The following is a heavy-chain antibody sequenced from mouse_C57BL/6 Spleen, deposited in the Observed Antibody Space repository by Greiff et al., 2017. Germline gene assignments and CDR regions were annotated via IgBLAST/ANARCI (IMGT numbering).Heavy chain of an antibody. CDR2: ISSGSSTI. CDR1: GFTFSDYG. Sequence: EVMLVESGGGLVKPGGSLKLSCAASGFTFSDYGMHWVRQAPEKGLEWVGYISSGSSTIYYADTVKGRFTISRDNAKNTLFLQMTSLRSEDTAMYYCARGSTHWYFDVWGTGTTVTVSS. J-gene: IGHJ1*03. CDR3: ARGSTHWYFDV. D-gene: IGHD1-1*01. V-gene: IGHV5-17*01.